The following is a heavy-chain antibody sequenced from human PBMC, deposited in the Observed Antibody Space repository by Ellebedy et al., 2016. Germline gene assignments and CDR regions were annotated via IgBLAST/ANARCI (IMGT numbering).Heavy chain of an antibody. D-gene: IGHD3-9*01. Sequence: GGSLRLSCAASRFTFSRFWMRWVRQPPGKGLVWVAHINSDGSTTSYADSVKGRFTISRDNAKNSLYLQMNSLRAEDTAVYYCARAPYDILTHFDYWGQGTLVTVSS. CDR1: RFTFSRFW. CDR2: INSDGSTT. CDR3: ARAPYDILTHFDY. V-gene: IGHV3-74*01. J-gene: IGHJ4*02.